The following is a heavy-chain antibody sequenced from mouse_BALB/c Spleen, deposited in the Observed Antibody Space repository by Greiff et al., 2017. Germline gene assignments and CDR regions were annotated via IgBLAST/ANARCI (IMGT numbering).Heavy chain of an antibody. Sequence: EVQLVESGPGLVKPSQSLSLTCTVTGYSITSDYAWNWIRQFPGNKLEWMGYISYSGSTSYNPSLKSRISITRDTSKNQFFLQLNSVTTEDTATYYCARNWAYFDYWGQGTTLTVSS. J-gene: IGHJ2*01. CDR1: GYSITSDYA. V-gene: IGHV3-2*02. CDR3: ARNWAYFDY. D-gene: IGHD4-1*01. CDR2: ISYSGST.